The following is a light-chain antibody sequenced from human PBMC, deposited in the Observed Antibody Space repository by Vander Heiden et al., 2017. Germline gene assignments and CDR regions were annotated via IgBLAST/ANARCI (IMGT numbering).Light chain of an antibody. J-gene: IGKJ5*01. CDR2: DAS. CDR3: QQDDNLPIT. CDR1: QDINNY. Sequence: DIQMTQSPSALSASVGDRVSVTCQASQDINNYLNWYQQRPGKAPKLLIFDASNLETEVPSRFSGSGSGTDFTFTISILQPEDLATYYCQQDDNLPITFGQGTRLEIK. V-gene: IGKV1-33*01.